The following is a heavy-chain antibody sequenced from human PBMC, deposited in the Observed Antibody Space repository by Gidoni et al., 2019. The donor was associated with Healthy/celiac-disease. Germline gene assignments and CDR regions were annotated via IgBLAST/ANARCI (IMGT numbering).Heavy chain of an antibody. CDR3: AKPLDFWSGYFFYGMDV. V-gene: IGHV3-23*01. J-gene: IGHJ6*02. CDR1: GSTFSSYT. D-gene: IGHD3-3*01. CDR2: ISGSGGST. Sequence: VQLWESGGGLVQPGGSLSISCAASGSTFSSYTMSWVLPAPGKGLELFSSISGSGGSTYYAASVKGLFTISSDNSKNTLYLQMNSLRAEDTAVYYCAKPLDFWSGYFFYGMDVWGQGTTVTVSS.